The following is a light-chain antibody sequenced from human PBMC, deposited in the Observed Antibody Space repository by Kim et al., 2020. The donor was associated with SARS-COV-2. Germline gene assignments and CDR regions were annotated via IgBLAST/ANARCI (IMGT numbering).Light chain of an antibody. J-gene: IGLJ3*02. CDR1: SCSIASNY. CDR2: ENK. CDR3: QSDDRSSKV. V-gene: IGLV6-57*04. Sequence: NFMLTQPHSVSESPGKTVSISCTRNSCSIASNYVQWYQQRPGSAPNILIYENKYRPTGVPERFSGSIDSSSNSASLTISGLKTEDEADYYCQSDDRSSKVFGGGTQLTVL.